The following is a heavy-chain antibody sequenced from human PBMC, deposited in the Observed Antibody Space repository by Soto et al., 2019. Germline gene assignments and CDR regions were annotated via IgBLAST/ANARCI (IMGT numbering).Heavy chain of an antibody. D-gene: IGHD2-2*01. Sequence: ASVKVSCTASGYTFTGYYMHWVRQAPGQGLEWMGWINPNSGGTNYAQKFQGRVAMTRDTSISTAYMELSRLRSDDTAVYYCARVGYCSSTSCPYYGMDVWGQGTTVTVS. CDR1: GYTFTGYY. CDR2: INPNSGGT. CDR3: ARVGYCSSTSCPYYGMDV. V-gene: IGHV1-2*02. J-gene: IGHJ6*02.